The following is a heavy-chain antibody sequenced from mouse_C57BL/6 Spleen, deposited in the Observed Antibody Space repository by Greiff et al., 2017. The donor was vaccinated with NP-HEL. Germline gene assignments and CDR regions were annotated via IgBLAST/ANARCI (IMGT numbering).Heavy chain of an antibody. CDR3: AICYGSSDYAMDY. V-gene: IGHV1-77*01. CDR2: IGPGSGST. D-gene: IGHD1-1*01. J-gene: IGHJ4*01. CDR1: GYTFTDYY. Sequence: VKLMESGAELVKPGASVKISCKASGYTFTDYYINWVKQRPGQGLEWIGKIGPGSGSTYYNEKFKGKATLTADKSSSTAYMQLSSLTSEDSAVYFCAICYGSSDYAMDYWGQGTSVTVSS.